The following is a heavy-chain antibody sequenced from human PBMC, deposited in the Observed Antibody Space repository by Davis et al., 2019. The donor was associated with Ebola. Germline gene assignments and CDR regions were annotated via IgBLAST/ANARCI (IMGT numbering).Heavy chain of an antibody. D-gene: IGHD1-1*01. Sequence: AASVKVSCKASGYTFTSYAIHWVRQAPGQRLEWMGSITAGNGDTKYSQKFQGRVTMTTDTSTSTAYMEVGSLRSDDTAVYYCARAQFPTTSDHWGQGTLVTVSS. J-gene: IGHJ4*02. CDR1: GYTFTSYA. CDR3: ARAQFPTTSDH. V-gene: IGHV1-3*01. CDR2: ITAGNGDT.